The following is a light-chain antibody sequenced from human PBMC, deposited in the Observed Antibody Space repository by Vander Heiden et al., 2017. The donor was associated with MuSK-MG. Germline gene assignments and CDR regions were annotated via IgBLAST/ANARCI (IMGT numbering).Light chain of an antibody. V-gene: IGLV3-19*01. CDR2: GNS. J-gene: IGLJ2*01. CDR1: SRRSYY. CDR3: NSRDSSGNHVV. Sequence: SPLLTHDPAVSVALAQTDSMTCQGDSRRSYYASWYQQKPGQAPVLVIYGNSNRPSGIPDRFSGSSSGNTASLTITGAQAEDEADYYCNSRDSSGNHVVFGGGTKLTVL.